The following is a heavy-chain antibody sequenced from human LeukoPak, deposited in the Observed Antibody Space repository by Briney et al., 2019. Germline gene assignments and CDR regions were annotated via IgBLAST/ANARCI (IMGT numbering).Heavy chain of an antibody. CDR1: GFTFSSYG. D-gene: IGHD1-26*01. CDR2: IRFDGSNK. V-gene: IGHV3-30*02. CDR3: AKDYSGSYYVAGHIDH. Sequence: PGGSLRLSCAASGFTFSSYGMHWVRQAPGKGLEWVAFIRFDGSNKDYADSVKGRFTISRDNSRNTLYLQMSSLRPDDTAVYYCAKDYSGSYYVAGHIDHWGQGILVSVSS. J-gene: IGHJ4*02.